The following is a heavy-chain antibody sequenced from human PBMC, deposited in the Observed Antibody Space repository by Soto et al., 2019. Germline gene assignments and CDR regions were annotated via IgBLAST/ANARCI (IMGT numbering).Heavy chain of an antibody. J-gene: IGHJ5*02. V-gene: IGHV4-34*01. CDR3: ARGGDILTGSNWFDP. D-gene: IGHD3-9*01. Sequence: QVQLQQWGAGLLKPSETLSLTCAVYGGSFSGYYWSWIRQPPGKGLEWIGEINHSGSTNYNPSLKSRVTISVDTSKNQFSLKLSSVTAADTAVYYCARGGDILTGSNWFDPWGQGTLVTVSS. CDR1: GGSFSGYY. CDR2: INHSGST.